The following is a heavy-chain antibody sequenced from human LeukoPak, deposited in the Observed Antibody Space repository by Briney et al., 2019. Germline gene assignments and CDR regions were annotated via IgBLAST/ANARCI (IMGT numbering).Heavy chain of an antibody. CDR1: GFTFSSYS. D-gene: IGHD3-10*01. CDR2: ISGGGANT. J-gene: IGHJ4*02. V-gene: IGHV3-23*01. CDR3: AKDRRAGSYDY. Sequence: GGSLRLSCAASGFTFSSYSMNWVRQAPGKGLEWVSSISGGGANTYYADSVKGRFTISRDNSKNTLYLQMNSLRAEDTAVYYCAKDRRAGSYDYWGQGTLVTVSS.